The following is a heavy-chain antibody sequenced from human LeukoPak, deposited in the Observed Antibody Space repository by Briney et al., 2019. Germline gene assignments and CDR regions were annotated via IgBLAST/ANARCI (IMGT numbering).Heavy chain of an antibody. D-gene: IGHD3-10*01. V-gene: IGHV3-23*01. Sequence: PGRSLRPSRAASGFIFSSYGMSWVRQAPGKGLEWGSAMSGSVGSTYYADSVKGRFTISRDNSKNTLYLQMNNLRAEDTAVYYCAKTRGSGPFDYWGQGTMVTVSS. CDR1: GFIFSSYG. CDR3: AKTRGSGPFDY. CDR2: MSGSVGST. J-gene: IGHJ4*02.